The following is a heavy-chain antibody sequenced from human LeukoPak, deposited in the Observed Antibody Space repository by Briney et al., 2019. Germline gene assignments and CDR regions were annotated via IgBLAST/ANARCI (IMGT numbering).Heavy chain of an antibody. Sequence: SETLSLTCTVSGGSISSYYWSWIRQPPGKGLEWIGYIYYSGSTNYNPSLKSRVTISVDTSKNQFSLKLSSVTAADTAVYYCARDKHEDPDIYSSSWSGFDYWGQGTLVTVSS. D-gene: IGHD6-13*01. CDR3: ARDKHEDPDIYSSSWSGFDY. CDR1: GGSISSYY. V-gene: IGHV4-59*01. CDR2: IYYSGST. J-gene: IGHJ4*02.